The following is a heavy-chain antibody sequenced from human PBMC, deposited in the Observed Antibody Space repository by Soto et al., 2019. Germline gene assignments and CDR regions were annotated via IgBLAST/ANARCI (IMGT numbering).Heavy chain of an antibody. J-gene: IGHJ6*02. Sequence: QVQLVESGGGVVQPGRSLRLSCAASGFTFSSYGMHWVRQAPGKGLEWVAGISSDGSNKYYADSVKGRFTISRANSQNTLYLRRKSLGSADTAVYYRAKDSPPVYSRSPGMVDWGHGATVAVS. V-gene: IGHV3-30*18. CDR3: AKDSPPVYSRSPGMVD. CDR1: GFTFSSYG. D-gene: IGHD5-18*01. CDR2: ISSDGSNK.